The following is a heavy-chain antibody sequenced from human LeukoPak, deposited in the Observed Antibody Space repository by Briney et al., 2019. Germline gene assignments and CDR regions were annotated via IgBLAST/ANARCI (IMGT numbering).Heavy chain of an antibody. D-gene: IGHD3-3*01. CDR2: IIPIFGTA. CDR3: ARDWPYYDFWSGYYSCDY. CDR1: GGTFSSYA. J-gene: IGHJ4*02. Sequence: EASVKVSCKASGGTFSSYAISWVRQAPGQGLEWMGGIIPIFGTANYAQKFQGRVTITADESTSTAYMELSSLRSEDTAVYYCARDWPYYDFWSGYYSCDYWGQGTLVTVSS. V-gene: IGHV1-69*13.